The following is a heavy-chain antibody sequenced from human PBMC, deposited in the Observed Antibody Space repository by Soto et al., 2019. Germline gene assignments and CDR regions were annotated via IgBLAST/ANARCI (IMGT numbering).Heavy chain of an antibody. V-gene: IGHV4-61*08. D-gene: IGHD6-13*01. Sequence: SETLSLTCPVSGDSVSSGAYYWSWVRQPPGKGLEWIGYIYYNAITNYNPSLKSRVTILVDTSKSEISLTLNSVTAADTAVYYCARANIAAAGTIFDPWGQGVLVTVSS. CDR1: GDSVSSGAYY. CDR3: ARANIAAAGTIFDP. J-gene: IGHJ5*02. CDR2: IYYNAIT.